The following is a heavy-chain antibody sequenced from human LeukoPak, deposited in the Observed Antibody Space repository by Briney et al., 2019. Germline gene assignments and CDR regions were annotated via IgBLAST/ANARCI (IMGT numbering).Heavy chain of an antibody. CDR2: ISWNSGSI. Sequence: GGSLRLSCAASGFTFDDYAMHWVRQAPGKGLEWVSGISWNSGSIGYADPVKGRFTISRDNAKNSLYLQMNSLRAEDTALYYCAKGSSSSWYFNWFDPWGQGTLVTVSS. CDR1: GFTFDDYA. V-gene: IGHV3-9*01. J-gene: IGHJ5*02. D-gene: IGHD6-13*01. CDR3: AKGSSSSWYFNWFDP.